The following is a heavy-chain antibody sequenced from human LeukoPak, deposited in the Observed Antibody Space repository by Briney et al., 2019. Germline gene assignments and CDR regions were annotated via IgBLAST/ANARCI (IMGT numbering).Heavy chain of an antibody. J-gene: IGHJ4*02. CDR3: ARDLALGYCSGGSCYEIDY. CDR2: INPNSGGT. Sequence: GASVKVSCKASGYTFTGYYMHWVRQAPGQGLEWMGWINPNSGGTNYAQKFQGRVTMTRDTSISTAYMELSRLRSDDTAVYYCARDLALGYCSGGSCYEIDYWGQGTLVTVSS. V-gene: IGHV1-2*02. D-gene: IGHD2-15*01. CDR1: GYTFTGYY.